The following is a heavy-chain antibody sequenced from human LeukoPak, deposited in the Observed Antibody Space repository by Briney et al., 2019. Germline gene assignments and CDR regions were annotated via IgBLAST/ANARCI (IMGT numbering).Heavy chain of an antibody. CDR3: ARAESVAGSFVGDY. D-gene: IGHD6-19*01. J-gene: IGHJ4*02. CDR2: ISSSSSHI. V-gene: IGHV3-21*01. CDR1: GFTFSSYS. Sequence: GGSLRLSCAASGFTFSSYSMNWVRQAPGKGLEWVSSISSSSSHIYYADSVKGRFTISRDNAKNSLYLQMNSLRAEDTAVYYCARAESVAGSFVGDYWGRGTLVTVSS.